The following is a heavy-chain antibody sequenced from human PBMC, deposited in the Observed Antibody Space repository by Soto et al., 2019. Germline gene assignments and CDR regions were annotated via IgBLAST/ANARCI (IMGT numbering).Heavy chain of an antibody. CDR2: ISPK. Sequence: PGGSMRLACAVSGFSFRTYGFHWVRQPPGKGLQWVAVISPKGHSDSVEGRFTISRDNSKDTLYLQMNNVRAEDTAVYYCARDDAFANENAFDLWGQGTKVTVSS. D-gene: IGHD1-1*01. CDR1: GFSFRTYG. CDR3: ARDDAFANENAFDL. J-gene: IGHJ3*01. V-gene: IGHV3-33*01.